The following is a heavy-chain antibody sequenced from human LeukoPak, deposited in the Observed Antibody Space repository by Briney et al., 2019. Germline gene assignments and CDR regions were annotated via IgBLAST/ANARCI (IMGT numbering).Heavy chain of an antibody. J-gene: IGHJ6*03. CDR1: GGSISSSNW. Sequence: SETLSLTCAVSGGSISSSNWWSWVRQPPGKGLEWIGETYHSGSTNYNPSLKSRVTISVDKSKNQFSLKLSSVTAADTAVYYGARLEYYDSSGYSYYYYMDVWGKGTTVTVSS. CDR3: ARLEYYDSSGYSYYYYMDV. D-gene: IGHD3-22*01. CDR2: TYHSGST. V-gene: IGHV4-4*02.